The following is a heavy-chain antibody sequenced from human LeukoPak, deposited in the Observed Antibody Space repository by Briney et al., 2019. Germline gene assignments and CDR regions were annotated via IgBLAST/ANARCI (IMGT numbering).Heavy chain of an antibody. CDR1: GGSISSSNW. CDR2: IYHSGST. Sequence: SETLSLTCAVSGGSISSSNWWSWVRQPPGKGLEWIGEIYHSGSTNYNPSLKSRVTISVDKSKNQFSLKLSSVTAADTAVYYCARIRIFGVVRYYFDYWGQGTLVTVSS. D-gene: IGHD3-3*01. V-gene: IGHV4-4*02. J-gene: IGHJ4*02. CDR3: ARIRIFGVVRYYFDY.